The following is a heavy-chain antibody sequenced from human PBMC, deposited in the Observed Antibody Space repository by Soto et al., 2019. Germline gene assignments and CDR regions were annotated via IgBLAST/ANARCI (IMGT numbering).Heavy chain of an antibody. CDR3: ARGVGYCSSTSCSHFDY. V-gene: IGHV1-3*01. D-gene: IGHD2-2*03. J-gene: IGHJ4*02. CDR1: GYTFTSYA. CDR2: INAGNGNT. Sequence: ASVEVSCKASGYTFTSYAMHWVRQAPGQRLEWMGWINAGNGNTKYSQKFQGRVTITRDTSASTAYMELSSLRSEDTAVYYCARGVGYCSSTSCSHFDYWGQGTLVTVSS.